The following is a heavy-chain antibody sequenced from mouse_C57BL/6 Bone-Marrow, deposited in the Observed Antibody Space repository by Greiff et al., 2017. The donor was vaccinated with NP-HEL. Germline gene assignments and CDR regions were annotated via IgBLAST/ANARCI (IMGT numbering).Heavy chain of an antibody. Sequence: EVKVVESGGGLVQPGGSMKLSCVASGFTFSNYWMNWARQSPERGLEAGAQIRLKSDNYATNYAESVKGKFTISRDDSNSSVYLQMNDLSAEDTGIYCCTEYDYNRDAAMDDWGQGTSVTVSS. J-gene: IGHJ4*01. CDR1: GFTFSNYW. V-gene: IGHV6-3*01. D-gene: IGHD2-4*01. CDR2: IRLKSDNYAT. CDR3: TEYDYNRDAAMDD.